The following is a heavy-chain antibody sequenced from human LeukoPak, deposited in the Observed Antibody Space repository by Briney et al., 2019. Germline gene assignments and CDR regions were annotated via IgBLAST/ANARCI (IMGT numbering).Heavy chain of an antibody. CDR3: AKDRGGGGSDYYYYYMDV. J-gene: IGHJ6*03. CDR2: ISWNSGSI. Sequence: GGSLRLSCAASGFTFDDYAMHWVRQAPGKGLEWVSGISWNSGSIGYADSVKGRFTISRDNAKNSLYLQMNSLRAEGTALYYCAKDRGGGGSDYYYYYMDVWGKGTTVTISS. D-gene: IGHD3-10*01. V-gene: IGHV3-9*01. CDR1: GFTFDDYA.